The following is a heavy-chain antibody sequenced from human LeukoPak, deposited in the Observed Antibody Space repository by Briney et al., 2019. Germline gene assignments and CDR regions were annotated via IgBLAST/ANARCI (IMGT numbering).Heavy chain of an antibody. CDR1: GGSISSGSYY. CDR2: IYTSRST. D-gene: IGHD3-22*01. V-gene: IGHV4-61*02. CDR3: ARGSGYYWN. Sequence: PSETLSLTCTVSGGSISSGSYYWSWIRQPAGKGLEWIGRIYTSRSTNYNPSLKSRVTISVDTSKNQFSLKLSSVTAADTAVYYCARGSGYYWNWGQGTLVTVSS. J-gene: IGHJ4*02.